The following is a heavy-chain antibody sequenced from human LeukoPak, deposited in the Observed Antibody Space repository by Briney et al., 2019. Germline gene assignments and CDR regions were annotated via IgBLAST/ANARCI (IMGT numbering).Heavy chain of an antibody. CDR1: GYTFTGYY. D-gene: IGHD3-22*01. CDR2: INPNSGGT. J-gene: IGHJ4*02. CDR3: ARVSYYYDSSGLVY. V-gene: IGHV1-2*02. Sequence: GASVTVSCKASGYTFTGYYMHWVRQAPGQGLEWMGWINPNSGGTNYAQKFQGRVTMTRDTSISKAYMELSRLRSDDTAVYYCARVSYYYDSSGLVYWGQGTLVTVSS.